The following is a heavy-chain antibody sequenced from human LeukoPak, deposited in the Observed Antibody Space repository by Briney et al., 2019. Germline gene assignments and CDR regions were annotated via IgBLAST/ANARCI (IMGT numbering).Heavy chain of an antibody. CDR3: TTDGVVRGVISFFDY. J-gene: IGHJ4*02. D-gene: IGHD3-10*01. V-gene: IGHV3-15*01. Sequence: GGSLRLSCAASGFTFSNAWMSWVRQAPGKGLEWVGRIKSKTDGGTTDYAAPVKGRFTISRDDSKNTLYLQMNSLKTEDTAVYYCTTDGVVRGVISFFDYWGQGTLVTVSS. CDR2: IKSKTDGGTT. CDR1: GFTFSNAW.